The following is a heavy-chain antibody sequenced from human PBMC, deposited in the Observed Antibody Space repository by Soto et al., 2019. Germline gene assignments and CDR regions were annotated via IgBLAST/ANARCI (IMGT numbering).Heavy chain of an antibody. CDR3: ARVPSGWSRYDS. D-gene: IGHD6-19*01. V-gene: IGHV3-74*01. CDR2: INRDGSTT. J-gene: IGHJ4*02. Sequence: EVQLVESGGGLVQPGGSLRLSCAASGCTFSSSWMHWVRQAPGKGLVWVSRINRDGSTTNYADSVKGRFTISRDNAKNTLYLQMNSLRAAVTAVYYCARVPSGWSRYDSWGQVTLVTVSS. CDR1: GCTFSSSW.